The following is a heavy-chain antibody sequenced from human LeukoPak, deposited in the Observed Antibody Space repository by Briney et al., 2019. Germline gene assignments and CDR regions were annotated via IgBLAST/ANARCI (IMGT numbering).Heavy chain of an antibody. D-gene: IGHD3-22*01. V-gene: IGHV1-69*13. CDR1: GGTFSSYA. J-gene: IGHJ4*02. CDR3: ASGFDSRFFDK. CDR2: IIPIFGTA. Sequence: ASVKVSCKASGGTFSSYAISWVRQAPGQGLEWMGGIIPIFGTANYAQKFRGRVTITADESTSTAYMELSSLRSEDTAVYYCASGFDSRFFDKWGRGTLVTVSS.